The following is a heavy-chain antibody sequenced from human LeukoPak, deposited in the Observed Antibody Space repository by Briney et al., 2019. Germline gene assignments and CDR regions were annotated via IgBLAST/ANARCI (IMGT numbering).Heavy chain of an antibody. CDR3: ARAPVTHYYYYGRDV. J-gene: IGHJ6*02. D-gene: IGHD5-18*01. CDR1: GFTFSSYG. CDR2: IWYDGSNK. V-gene: IGHV3-33*01. Sequence: GGSLRLSCAASGFTFSSYGMHWVRQAPGKGLEWVAVIWYDGSNKYYADSVKGRFTISRDNSKNTLYLQMNSLRAEDTAVYYCARAPVTHYYYYGRDVWGRGTTVTVSS.